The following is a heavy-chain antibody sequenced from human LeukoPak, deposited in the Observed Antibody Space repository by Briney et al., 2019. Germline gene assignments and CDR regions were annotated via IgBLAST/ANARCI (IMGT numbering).Heavy chain of an antibody. J-gene: IGHJ6*03. Sequence: ASVTVSCTASGYTFTGYYMHWVRQAPGQGLEWMGWINPNSGGTNYAQKFQGRVTMTRDTSISTAYMELSRLRSDDTAVYYCARCIAAAGTMGYMDVWGKGTTVTVSS. V-gene: IGHV1-2*02. D-gene: IGHD6-13*01. CDR1: GYTFTGYY. CDR2: INPNSGGT. CDR3: ARCIAAAGTMGYMDV.